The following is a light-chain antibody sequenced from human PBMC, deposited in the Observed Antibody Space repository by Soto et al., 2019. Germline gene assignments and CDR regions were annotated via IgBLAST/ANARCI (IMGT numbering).Light chain of an antibody. V-gene: IGLV1-40*01. Sequence: QSVLTQPPSVSGAPGQRVTISCTGSSSNIGAGYDVLWYLQLPGTAPKLIIYGNTNRPSGVPDRFSGSKSGSSASLAITGLQAEDEAGYYCQSHDSSLHASVFGTGTKVTVL. CDR3: QSHDSSLHASV. J-gene: IGLJ1*01. CDR1: SSNIGAGYD. CDR2: GNT.